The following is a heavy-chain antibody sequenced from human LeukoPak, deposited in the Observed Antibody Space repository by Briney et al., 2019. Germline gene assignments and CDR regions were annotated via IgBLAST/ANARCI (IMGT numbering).Heavy chain of an antibody. CDR1: GFTFTSSA. J-gene: IGHJ5*02. V-gene: IGHV1-58*02. Sequence: SVKVSCKASGFTFTSSAMQWVRQARGQRLEWIGWIVVGSGNTNYAQKFQERVTITRDMSTSTAYMELSSLRSEDTAVYYCARCGSSRTRWWFDPWGQGTLVTVSS. D-gene: IGHD6-13*01. CDR3: ARCGSSRTRWWFDP. CDR2: IVVGSGNT.